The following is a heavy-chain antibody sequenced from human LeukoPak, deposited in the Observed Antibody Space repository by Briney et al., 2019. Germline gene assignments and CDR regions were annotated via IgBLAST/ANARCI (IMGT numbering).Heavy chain of an antibody. D-gene: IGHD2-2*01. Sequence: GGSLRLSSAASGFTFSSYGMHWVAQAPGKGLEWVAFIRYDGSNKYYADSVKGRFTISRDNSKNTLYLQMNSLRAEDTAVYYCAKDHRYCSSTSCYVDYWGQGTLVTVSS. J-gene: IGHJ4*02. CDR3: AKDHRYCSSTSCYVDY. CDR1: GFTFSSYG. V-gene: IGHV3-30*02. CDR2: IRYDGSNK.